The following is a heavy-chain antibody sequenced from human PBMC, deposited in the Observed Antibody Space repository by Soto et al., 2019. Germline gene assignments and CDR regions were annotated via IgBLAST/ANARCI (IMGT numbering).Heavy chain of an antibody. CDR3: ARDYSNNDLYYFDY. D-gene: IGHD4-4*01. CDR2: IYHSGST. CDR1: GDSISSSNW. V-gene: IGHV4-4*02. Sequence: PSETLSLTCVVSGDSISSSNWWSWVRQPPGKGLEWIGEIYHSGSTNYNPSLKSRVTISVDRSTNQFSLKLNSVTAADTAMYYCARDYSNNDLYYFDYWGQGALVTVS. J-gene: IGHJ4*02.